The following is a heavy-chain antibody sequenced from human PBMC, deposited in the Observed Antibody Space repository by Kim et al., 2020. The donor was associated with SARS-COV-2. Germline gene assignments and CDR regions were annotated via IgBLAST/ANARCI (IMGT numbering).Heavy chain of an antibody. Sequence: YSQKFQGRVTITRDTSASTAYMELSSLRSEDTAVYYCASLGGDGYKLSGYWGQGTLVTVSS. J-gene: IGHJ4*02. CDR3: ASLGGDGYKLSGY. V-gene: IGHV1-3*01. D-gene: IGHD3-16*01.